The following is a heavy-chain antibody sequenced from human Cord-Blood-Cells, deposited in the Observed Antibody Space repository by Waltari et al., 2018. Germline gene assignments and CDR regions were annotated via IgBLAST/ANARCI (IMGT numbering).Heavy chain of an antibody. J-gene: IGHJ2*01. CDR3: ARGPRFFDL. V-gene: IGHV4-34*01. CDR1: GWSFRGYY. CDR2: INHSGIT. Sequence: QVQLQQWGAVLLKPSETLSLTCAVYGWSFRGYYWSWIRQPPGKGLEWIGEINHSGITNYNPSLKSRVTISVDTSKNQFSLKLSSVTAADTAVYYCARGPRFFDLWGRGTLVTVSS.